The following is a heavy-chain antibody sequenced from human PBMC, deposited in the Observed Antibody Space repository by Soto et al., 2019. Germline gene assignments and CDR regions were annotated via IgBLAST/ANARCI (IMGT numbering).Heavy chain of an antibody. CDR2: INAGNGNT. CDR3: ARAPSIGYFDY. CDR1: GYTFTSYA. V-gene: IGHV1-3*01. J-gene: IGHJ4*02. Sequence: VSGKVSCKASGYTFTSYAMRWVRQAPGQRLEWMGWINAGNGNTKYSQKFQGRVTITRDTSASTAYMELSSLRSEDTAVYYCARAPSIGYFDYWGQGTLVTVSS.